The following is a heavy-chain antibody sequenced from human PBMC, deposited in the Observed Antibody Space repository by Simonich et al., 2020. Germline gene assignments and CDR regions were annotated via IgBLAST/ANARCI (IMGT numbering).Heavy chain of an antibody. V-gene: IGHV1-2*02. J-gene: IGHJ2*01. CDR2: INPNSGGK. Sequence: QVQLVQSGAEVKKPGASVKVSCKASGYTFTGYYMHWVRQAPGQGLEWMGWINPNSGGKNYEQKFQGRVTMTRDTSISTAYMELSRLRSDDTAVYYCARDSYSSWYFDLWGRGTLVTVSS. CDR3: ARDSYSSWYFDL. D-gene: IGHD6-13*01. CDR1: GYTFTGYY.